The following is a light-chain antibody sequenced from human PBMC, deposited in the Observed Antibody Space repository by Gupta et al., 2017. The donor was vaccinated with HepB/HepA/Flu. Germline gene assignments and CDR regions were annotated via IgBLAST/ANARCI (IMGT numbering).Light chain of an antibody. J-gene: IGLJ2*01. Sequence: SALTQPASVSGSPGPSITISCTGSSSDVGSYNLVSWYQQHPDKAPKLMIYEVTKRPSGVSTRFSASKSGNTASLTISGLQEEDEADYYCCSYAHSSTLVFGGGTKLTVL. V-gene: IGLV2-23*02. CDR1: SSDVGSYNL. CDR3: CSYAHSSTLV. CDR2: EVT.